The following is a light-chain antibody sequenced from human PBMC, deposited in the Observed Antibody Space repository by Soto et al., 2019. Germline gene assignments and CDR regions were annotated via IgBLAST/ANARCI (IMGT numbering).Light chain of an antibody. J-gene: IGKJ4*01. V-gene: IGKV1-39*01. CDR2: AAS. CDR3: QQTYSLPLT. Sequence: DLQMTQSPSSLSASVGDRVTITCRASQSISNYVNWYQHKPGKAPNLLIHAASDLQSGVPSRFSGSGSGRDFTLTIRSLQPEDLATYYCQQTYSLPLTFGGGTRVEIK. CDR1: QSISNY.